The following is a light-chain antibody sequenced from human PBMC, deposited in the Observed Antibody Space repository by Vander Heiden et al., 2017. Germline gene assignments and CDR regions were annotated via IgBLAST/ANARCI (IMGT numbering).Light chain of an antibody. CDR1: SSNIGSNT. CDR2: FFG. Sequence: HSVLTQPPSVSGAPGQSVTIPCSASSSNIGSNTLYWYQQLPAPAPNLLILFFGHRPSGGPSRFSGSKSGTSASLVITCLQTEDEADYYGAAWYDNMPASYVFGTGTKLTVL. V-gene: IGLV1-44*01. J-gene: IGLJ1*01. CDR3: AAWYDNMPASYV.